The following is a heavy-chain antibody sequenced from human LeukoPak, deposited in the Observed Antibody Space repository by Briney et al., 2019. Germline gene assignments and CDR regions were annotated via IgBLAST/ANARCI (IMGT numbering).Heavy chain of an antibody. CDR3: ARDLRAAAGGNWFDP. CDR1: GFTFSSYW. D-gene: IGHD6-25*01. Sequence: GGSLRLSCAASGFTFSSYWMHWVRQAPGKRLVWVSRINSDGSSTSYADSVKGRFTISRDNAKNTLYLQMNSLRAEDTAVYYCARDLRAAAGGNWFDPWGQGTLVTVSS. CDR2: INSDGSST. V-gene: IGHV3-74*01. J-gene: IGHJ5*02.